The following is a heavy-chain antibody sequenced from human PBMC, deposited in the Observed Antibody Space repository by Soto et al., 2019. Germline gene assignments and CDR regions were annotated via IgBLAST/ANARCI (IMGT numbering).Heavy chain of an antibody. CDR1: GGSFSSFG. CDR3: AREGSGYNF. CDR2: IIPVFGRP. D-gene: IGHD5-12*01. V-gene: IGHV1-69*13. J-gene: IGHJ1*01. Sequence: SVEVSCKASGGSFSSFGISWVRQAPGQGLEWMGGIIPVFGRPNYAQRFRGRLTITADESTNTVYLELIDLRSEDTAVYYCAREGSGYNFWGQG.